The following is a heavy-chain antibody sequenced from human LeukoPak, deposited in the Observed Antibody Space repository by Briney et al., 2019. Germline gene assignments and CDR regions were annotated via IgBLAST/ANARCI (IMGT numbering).Heavy chain of an antibody. J-gene: IGHJ3*02. CDR3: VKPQGYYYDTTAFQVHGFDI. Sequence: GGSLRLSCSASGFSFSTYAMHWVRQAPGEGLEFISTIYSDDYTTYYADSVRGRFTISRDNFKNTLYLQMTSLRTEDTAVYYCVKPQGYYYDTTAFQVHGFDIWGRGTKVTVSS. V-gene: IGHV3-64D*06. D-gene: IGHD3-22*01. CDR1: GFSFSTYA. CDR2: IYSDDYTT.